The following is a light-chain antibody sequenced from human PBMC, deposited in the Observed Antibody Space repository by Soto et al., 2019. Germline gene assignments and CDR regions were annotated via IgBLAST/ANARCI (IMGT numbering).Light chain of an antibody. CDR1: SNDVGGYNY. Sequence: QSALTQPPSASGSPGQSVTISCTGTSNDVGGYNYVSWYQQHPGKAPKLMIYEVSKRPSGVPDRFSGSKSGNTASLTVSGLQAEDEADYYCSSYAGSNNLVFGTGTKVTVL. V-gene: IGLV2-8*01. J-gene: IGLJ1*01. CDR3: SSYAGSNNLV. CDR2: EVS.